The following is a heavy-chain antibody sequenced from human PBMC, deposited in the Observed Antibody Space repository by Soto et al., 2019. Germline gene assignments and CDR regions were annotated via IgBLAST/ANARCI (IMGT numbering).Heavy chain of an antibody. Sequence: LRLSCAASGFTFNNFAMSWVRQAPGMGLEWVSTVSGRSATTYSADSVKGRFTISRDNSKNTLLLQMNSLRAEDTAVYFCAKGYSDSPKNSFDSWGQGALVTVS. CDR2: VSGRSATT. CDR3: AKGYSDSPKNSFDS. CDR1: GFTFNNFA. D-gene: IGHD5-12*01. J-gene: IGHJ4*02. V-gene: IGHV3-23*01.